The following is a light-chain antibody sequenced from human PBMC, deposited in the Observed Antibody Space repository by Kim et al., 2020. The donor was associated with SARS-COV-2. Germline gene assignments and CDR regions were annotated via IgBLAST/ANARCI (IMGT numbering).Light chain of an antibody. CDR1: QSVSSN. CDR2: GAS. V-gene: IGKV3-15*01. CDR3: QKYNNWPGT. Sequence: EIVMTQSPATLSVSPGERATLSCRASQSVSSNLAWYQQKPGQAPRLLIYGASTRATCIPASFSGSGSGTEFTLTISSLQSEDFAVYYCQKYNNWPGTFGQGTKVDIK. J-gene: IGKJ1*01.